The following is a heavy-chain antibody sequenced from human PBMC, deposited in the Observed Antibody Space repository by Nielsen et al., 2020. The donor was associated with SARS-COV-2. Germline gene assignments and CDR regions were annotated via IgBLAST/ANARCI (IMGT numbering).Heavy chain of an antibody. CDR2: ISYDGSNK. V-gene: IGHV3-30-3*01. Sequence: GESLKISCAASGFTFSSYAMHWVRQAPGKGLEWVAVISYDGSNKYYADSVKGRFTISRDNSKNSLYLQMNSLRAEDTALYHCARGYYGSGSYYTYGYDDAFDIWGQGTMVTVSS. CDR1: GFTFSSYA. J-gene: IGHJ3*02. CDR3: ARGYYGSGSYYTYGYDDAFDI. D-gene: IGHD3-10*01.